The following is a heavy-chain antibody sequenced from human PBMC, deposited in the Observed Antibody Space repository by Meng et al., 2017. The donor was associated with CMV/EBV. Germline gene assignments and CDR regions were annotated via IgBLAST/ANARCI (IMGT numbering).Heavy chain of an antibody. CDR2: IIPIFGTA. CDR1: GGTFISYA. V-gene: IGHV1-69*05. Sequence: SVKVSCKASGGTFISYAISWVRQAPGQGLEWMGGIIPIFGTANYAQKFQGRVTITTDESTSTAYMELSSLRSEDTAVYYCARDYDILTGQGGDWFDPWGQGTLVTVSS. CDR3: ARDYDILTGQGGDWFDP. J-gene: IGHJ5*02. D-gene: IGHD3-9*01.